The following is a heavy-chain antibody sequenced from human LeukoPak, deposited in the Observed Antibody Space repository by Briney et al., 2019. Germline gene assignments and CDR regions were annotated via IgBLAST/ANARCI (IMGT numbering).Heavy chain of an antibody. CDR1: GYTLTELS. D-gene: IGHD3-22*01. CDR2: FDPEDGET. CDR3: ATDPDSSGYYNY. J-gene: IGHJ4*02. Sequence: ASVKVSCKVSGYTLTELSMHWVRQAPGKGLEWMGGFDPEDGETIYAQKFQGRVTMTEDTSTDTAYMELSSLRSEDTAVYYCATDPDSSGYYNYWGQGTLVTVSS. V-gene: IGHV1-24*01.